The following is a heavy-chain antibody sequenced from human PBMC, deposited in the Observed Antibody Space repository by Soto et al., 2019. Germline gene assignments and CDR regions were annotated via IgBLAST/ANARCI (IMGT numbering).Heavy chain of an antibody. CDR3: ASYGSGSYPRFDP. CDR2: INPSGGST. J-gene: IGHJ5*02. CDR1: GYTFTSYY. Sequence: ASVKVSCKASGYTFTSYYMHGVRQAPGQGLEWMGIINPSGGSTSYAQKFQGRVTMTRDTSTSTVYMELSSLRSEDTAVYYCASYGSGSYPRFDPWGQGTLVTVSS. V-gene: IGHV1-46*01. D-gene: IGHD3-10*01.